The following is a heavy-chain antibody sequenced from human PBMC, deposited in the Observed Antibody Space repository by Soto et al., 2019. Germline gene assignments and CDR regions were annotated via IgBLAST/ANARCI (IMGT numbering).Heavy chain of an antibody. J-gene: IGHJ4*02. V-gene: IGHV4-59*11. D-gene: IGHD2-8*01. CDR1: GASFTNHY. CDR2: ISYNGNT. CDR3: ARGNGFNLY. Sequence: QVQLQESGPGLVKPSETLSLTCTVSGASFTNHYWSWLRQPPGKGPEWIGYISYNGNTNYNPSLKSRVTILIDTSKSQYSLKLSSVTAADTAVYYCARGNGFNLYWGQGALVTVSS.